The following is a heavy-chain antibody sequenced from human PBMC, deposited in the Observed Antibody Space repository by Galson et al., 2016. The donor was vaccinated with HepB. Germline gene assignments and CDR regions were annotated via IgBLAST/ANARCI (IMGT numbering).Heavy chain of an antibody. CDR3: MKDHRQDPSDI. J-gene: IGHJ3*02. CDR2: ISSDGRTT. CDR1: GFTFSNYA. V-gene: IGHV3-64D*06. Sequence: SLRLSCAASGFTFSNYAMHWVRQAPGKGLEYVSRISSDGRTTYYADSVKGRFTVSRDNSRNTRYLQMSSLRPEDTAVYYCMKDHRQDPSDIWGQGTTVIVSS.